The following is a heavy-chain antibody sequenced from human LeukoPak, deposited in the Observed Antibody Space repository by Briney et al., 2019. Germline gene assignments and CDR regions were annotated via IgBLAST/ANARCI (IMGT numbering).Heavy chain of an antibody. V-gene: IGHV7-4-1*02. CDR1: GYTFTNYA. Sequence: EASVKVSCKASGYTFTNYAMNWVRQAPGQGLEWMGWIHPSTGNPTYAQGFTGRFVFSLDTSVSTTYLQINSLKPEDTAVYYCARGVSEYSSSSVPQDDHYSYYMDVWGKGTTVTVS. D-gene: IGHD6-6*01. CDR2: IHPSTGNP. J-gene: IGHJ6*03. CDR3: ARGVSEYSSSSVPQDDHYSYYMDV.